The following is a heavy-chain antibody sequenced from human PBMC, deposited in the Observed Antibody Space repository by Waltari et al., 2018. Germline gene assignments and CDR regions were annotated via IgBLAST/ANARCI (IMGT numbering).Heavy chain of an antibody. V-gene: IGHV3-30*01. D-gene: IGHD3-22*01. CDR1: GFTFSSSA. Sequence: QVQLVESGGGVVQPGRSLRLSCSASGFTFSSSALLWVRQAPGKGLEWVAVISYDGSNKYYADSVKGRFTISRDNSKNTLYLQMNSLRAEDTAVYYCARDLFYYDSSGEDYWGQGTLVTVSS. CDR2: ISYDGSNK. J-gene: IGHJ4*02. CDR3: ARDLFYYDSSGEDY.